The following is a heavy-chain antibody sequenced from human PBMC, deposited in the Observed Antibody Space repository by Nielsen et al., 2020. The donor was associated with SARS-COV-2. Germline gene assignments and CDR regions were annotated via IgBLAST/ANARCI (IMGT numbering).Heavy chain of an antibody. CDR3: AREGRDLPLDY. CDR2: IRSGSTYT. Sequence: GESLKISCAASGFTFSDYYMSWICQAPGKGLEWISYIRSGSTYTNYADSVKGRFTISRDDAKNSLYLQMNSLRAEDTAVYYCAREGRDLPLDYWGQGVLVTVSS. D-gene: IGHD5-24*01. CDR1: GFTFSDYY. J-gene: IGHJ4*02. V-gene: IGHV3-11*05.